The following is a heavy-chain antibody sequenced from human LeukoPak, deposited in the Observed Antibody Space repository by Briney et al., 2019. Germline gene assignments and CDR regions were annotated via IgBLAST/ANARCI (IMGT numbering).Heavy chain of an antibody. CDR2: IIPIFGTA. D-gene: IGHD3-10*01. CDR3: AIKRGHYYGMDV. V-gene: IGHV1-69*01. CDR1: GGTFISYA. J-gene: IGHJ6*02. Sequence: SVKVSCKASGGTFISYAISWVRQAPGQGLEWMGGIIPIFGTANYAQKFQGRVTITADESTSTAYMELSSLRSEDTAVYYCAIKRGHYYGMDVWGQGTTVTVSS.